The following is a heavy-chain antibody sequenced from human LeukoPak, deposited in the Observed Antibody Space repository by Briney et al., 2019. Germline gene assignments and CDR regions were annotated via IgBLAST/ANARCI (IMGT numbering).Heavy chain of an antibody. J-gene: IGHJ4*02. CDR1: GFTFRSYG. CDR2: IWYDGSNK. CDR3: ARDSHYYGSGSPPRFDY. Sequence: GGSLRLSCAASGFTFRSYGMHWVRQAPGKGLEWVAVIWYDGSNKYYADSVKGRFTISRDNSKNTLYLQMNSLRAEDTAVYYCARDSHYYGSGSPPRFDYWGQGTLVTVSS. V-gene: IGHV3-33*01. D-gene: IGHD3-10*01.